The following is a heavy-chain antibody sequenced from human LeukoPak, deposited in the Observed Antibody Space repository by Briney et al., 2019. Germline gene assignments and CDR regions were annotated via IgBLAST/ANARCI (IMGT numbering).Heavy chain of an antibody. J-gene: IGHJ5*02. CDR3: ARDISARDEAWWFDP. D-gene: IGHD5-24*01. Sequence: ASVKVSCKASGYTFTNYGISWVRQAPGQGPEWMALISPTGSFTAYAQKFQGRVTLTRDLSTSTDYLELRSLRSEDTAVYYCARDISARDEAWWFDPWGQGALVTVSS. CDR2: ISPTGSFT. CDR1: GYTFTNYG. V-gene: IGHV1-46*01.